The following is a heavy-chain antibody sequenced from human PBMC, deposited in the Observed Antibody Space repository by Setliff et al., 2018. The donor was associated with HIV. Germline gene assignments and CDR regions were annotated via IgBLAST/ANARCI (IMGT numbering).Heavy chain of an antibody. Sequence: ASVKVSCKASGYTFTSYYMHWVRQAPGQGLEWMGIINPSSGSTSYTQMFRGRVTMTRDTSTSTVYMELSGLRSDDTAVYYCARDGDAYDYGDYESVGSMYYFDYWGQGTLVTVSS. J-gene: IGHJ4*02. CDR3: ARDGDAYDYGDYESVGSMYYFDY. CDR2: INPSSGST. V-gene: IGHV1-46*01. D-gene: IGHD4-17*01. CDR1: GYTFTSYY.